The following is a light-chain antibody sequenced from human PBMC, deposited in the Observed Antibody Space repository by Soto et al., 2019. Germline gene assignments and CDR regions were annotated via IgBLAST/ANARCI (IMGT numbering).Light chain of an antibody. J-gene: IGLJ3*02. Sequence: QSALTQPASVSGSPGQSITISCTGTSSDVGSYNLVSWYQQHPGKAPKLMIYEGSKRPSGVSNRFSGSKSGNTASLTISELQAEDEAGYYCCSYAGSSTWVFGGGTKLTVL. CDR3: CSYAGSSTWV. CDR2: EGS. V-gene: IGLV2-23*01. CDR1: SSDVGSYNL.